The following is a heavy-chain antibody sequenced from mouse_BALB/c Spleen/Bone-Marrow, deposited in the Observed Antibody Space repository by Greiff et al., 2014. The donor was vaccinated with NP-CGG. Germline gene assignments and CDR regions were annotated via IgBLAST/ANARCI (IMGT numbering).Heavy chain of an antibody. CDR1: GYAFTNYL. Sequence: QVQLQQSGAELVRPGTSVKVSCKGSGYAFTNYLIEWVKQRPGQGLEWIGVINSGSGSTKYNEKFKGKATLTADKSSSTAYMQRSSLTADDSAVYFCTRAITDAMDYWGQGTLVTVSS. CDR3: TRAITDAMDY. CDR2: INSGSGST. J-gene: IGHJ4*01. D-gene: IGHD2-4*01. V-gene: IGHV1-54*01.